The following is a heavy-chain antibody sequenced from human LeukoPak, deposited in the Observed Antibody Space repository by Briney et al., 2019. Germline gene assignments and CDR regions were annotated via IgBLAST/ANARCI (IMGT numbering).Heavy chain of an antibody. CDR3: ARLGGYSYGYSGAFDI. Sequence: SETLSLTCTVSGGSISSSSYYWGWIRQPPGKGLEWIGSIYYSGSTYYNPSLKSRVFISVDTSKKHFSLRLSSVTAADTAVYYCARLGGYSYGYSGAFDIWGQGTTVTVSS. J-gene: IGHJ3*02. D-gene: IGHD5-18*01. V-gene: IGHV4-39*02. CDR1: GGSISSSSYY. CDR2: IYYSGST.